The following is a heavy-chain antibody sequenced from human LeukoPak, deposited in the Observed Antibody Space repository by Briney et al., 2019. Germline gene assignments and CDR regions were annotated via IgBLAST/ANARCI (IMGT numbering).Heavy chain of an antibody. Sequence: GGSLRLSCAGSGFTFSTNAMSWVRRAPGKGLEWVSAVSGSGDSTYYADSVKGRFTISRANSKNTLYLQMNSLRAEDTAVYYCARVLYGSGSYYIADWGQGTLVTVSS. CDR1: GFTFSTNA. D-gene: IGHD3-10*01. V-gene: IGHV3-23*01. CDR3: ARVLYGSGSYYIAD. CDR2: VSGSGDST. J-gene: IGHJ4*02.